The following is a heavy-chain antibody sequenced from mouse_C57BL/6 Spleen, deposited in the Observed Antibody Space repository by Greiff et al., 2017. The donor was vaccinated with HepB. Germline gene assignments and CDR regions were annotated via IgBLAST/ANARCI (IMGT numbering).Heavy chain of an antibody. CDR3: ALTTVVGPYYAMDY. J-gene: IGHJ4*01. V-gene: IGHV1-72*01. Sequence: QVQLQQPGAELVKPGASVKLSCKASGYTFTSYWMHWVKQRPGRGLEWIGRIDPNSGGTKYNEKFKSKATLTVDKPSSTAYMQLSSLTSEDSAVYYCALTTVVGPYYAMDYWGQGTSVTVSS. D-gene: IGHD1-1*01. CDR2: IDPNSGGT. CDR1: GYTFTSYW.